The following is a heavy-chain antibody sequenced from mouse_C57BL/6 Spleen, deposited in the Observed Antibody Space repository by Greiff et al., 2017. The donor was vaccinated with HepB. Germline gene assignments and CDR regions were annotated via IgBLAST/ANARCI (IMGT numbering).Heavy chain of an antibody. J-gene: IGHJ1*03. Sequence: EVKLMESGGDLVKPGGSLKLSCAASGFTFSSYGMSWVRQTPDKRLEWVATISSGGSYTYYPDSVKGRFTISRDNAKNNLYLQMSSLKSEDTAMYYCARQVRYDYDGGLDVWGTGTTVTVSS. CDR2: ISSGGSYT. CDR1: GFTFSSYG. CDR3: ARQVRYDYDGGLDV. V-gene: IGHV5-6*01. D-gene: IGHD2-4*01.